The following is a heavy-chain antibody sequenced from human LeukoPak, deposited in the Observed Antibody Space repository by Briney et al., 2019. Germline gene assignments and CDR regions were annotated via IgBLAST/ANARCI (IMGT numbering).Heavy chain of an antibody. D-gene: IGHD2-2*01. J-gene: IGHJ6*03. V-gene: IGHV3-66*01. Sequence: GGSLRLSCAASGFTVSSNYMSWVRQAPGKGLEWVSVIYSGGSTYYADSVKGRFTISRDNAKNSLYLQMNSLRAEDTAVYYCAREGIRYCSSTSCPNYYYMDVWGKGTTVTVSS. CDR1: GFTVSSNY. CDR3: AREGIRYCSSTSCPNYYYMDV. CDR2: IYSGGST.